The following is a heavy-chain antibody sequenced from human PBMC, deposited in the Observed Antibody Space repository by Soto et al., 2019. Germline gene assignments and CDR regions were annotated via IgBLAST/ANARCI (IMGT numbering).Heavy chain of an antibody. D-gene: IGHD6-13*01. CDR3: ARGRPGIAGVDP. V-gene: IGHV4-39*01. CDR2: IYYSGST. CDR1: GGSISSSSYY. J-gene: IGHJ5*02. Sequence: LSLTCTVSGGSISSSSYYWGWIRQPPGKGLEWMGGIYYSGSTYFNPSLKSRVTISVDTSKNQFSLKLSSVTAADTAVYYCARGRPGIAGVDPWGQGTLVTVSS.